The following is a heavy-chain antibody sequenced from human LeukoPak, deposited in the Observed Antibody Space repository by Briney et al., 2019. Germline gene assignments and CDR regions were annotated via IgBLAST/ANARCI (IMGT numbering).Heavy chain of an antibody. Sequence: ASVKVSCKASGYTFTDYYIHWVRQAPGQGLEWMGMFNPSGRSTGYAQKFQGRITMTRDTSTSAVYMELSSLRSEDTAVYYCARVPDFYYDASDYSCLGYWGQGTLVTVSS. V-gene: IGHV1-46*01. CDR2: FNPSGRST. CDR1: GYTFTDYY. CDR3: ARVPDFYYDASDYSCLGY. J-gene: IGHJ4*02. D-gene: IGHD3-22*01.